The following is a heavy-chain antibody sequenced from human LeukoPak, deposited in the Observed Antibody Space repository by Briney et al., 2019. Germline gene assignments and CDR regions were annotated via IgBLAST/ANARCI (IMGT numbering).Heavy chain of an antibody. Sequence: ASVKVSCKASGYTFTGYYMHWVRQAPGQGLEWMGWINPNSGGTNYAQKFQGWVTMTRDTSISTAYMELSRLRSDDTVVYYCARDSSEFRSLILHWGQGTLVTVSS. CDR2: INPNSGGT. D-gene: IGHD1-14*01. CDR1: GYTFTGYY. CDR3: ARDSSEFRSLILH. J-gene: IGHJ1*01. V-gene: IGHV1-2*04.